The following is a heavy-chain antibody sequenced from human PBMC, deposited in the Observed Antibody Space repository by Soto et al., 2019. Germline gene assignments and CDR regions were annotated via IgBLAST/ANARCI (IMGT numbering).Heavy chain of an antibody. CDR2: IYSGGST. CDR1: GFTVSSNY. CDR3: ARGVQLWGLFQDDYYFDY. Sequence: GGSLRLSCAASGFTVSSNYMSWVRQAPGKGLEWVSVIYSGGSTYYADSVKGRFTISGDNSKNTLYLQMNSLRAEDTAVYYCARGVQLWGLFQDDYYFDYWGQGTLVTVSS. V-gene: IGHV3-66*01. D-gene: IGHD5-18*01. J-gene: IGHJ4*02.